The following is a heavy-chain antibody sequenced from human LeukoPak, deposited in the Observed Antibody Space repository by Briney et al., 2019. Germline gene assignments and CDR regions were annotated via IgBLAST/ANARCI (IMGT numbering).Heavy chain of an antibody. Sequence: ASVKLSCKASGATFSSSAISWVRQAPGQGLGWMGGLIPIFGTANYAQTFQCRVTITADESTSTAYIELSSLRSEDTAVYDCAVVHRGASSLYYYYYYMDVWGKGTTVTVSS. V-gene: IGHV1-69*01. CDR3: AVVHRGASSLYYYYYYMDV. CDR2: LIPIFGTA. D-gene: IGHD1-26*01. J-gene: IGHJ6*03. CDR1: GATFSSSA.